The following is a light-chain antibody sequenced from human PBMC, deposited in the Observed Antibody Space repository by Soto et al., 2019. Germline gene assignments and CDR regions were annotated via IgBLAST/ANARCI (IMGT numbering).Light chain of an antibody. Sequence: EIVMTQSPATLSVSPGERVTLSCRASQSVSSNLAWYQQKPGQAPRLLIYGTSTRATGIPGRFSGSGSGTEFTLTISSRQSEDFAVYYCQQYNNWPPNTFGQGTKLEIK. CDR2: GTS. J-gene: IGKJ2*01. CDR1: QSVSSN. V-gene: IGKV3-15*01. CDR3: QQYNNWPPNT.